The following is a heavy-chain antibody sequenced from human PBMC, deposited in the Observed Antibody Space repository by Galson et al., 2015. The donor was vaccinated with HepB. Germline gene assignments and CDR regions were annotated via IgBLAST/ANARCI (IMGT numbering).Heavy chain of an antibody. D-gene: IGHD6-13*01. Sequence: SLRLSCAASGFTFGDYAMSWFRQAPGKGLEWVGFIRSKAYGGTTEYAASVKGRFTISRDDSKSIAYLQMNSLKTEDTAVYYCTRDGEEAAAGPNSEYYFDYWGQGTLVTVSS. J-gene: IGHJ4*02. CDR2: IRSKAYGGTT. V-gene: IGHV3-49*03. CDR3: TRDGEEAAAGPNSEYYFDY. CDR1: GFTFGDYA.